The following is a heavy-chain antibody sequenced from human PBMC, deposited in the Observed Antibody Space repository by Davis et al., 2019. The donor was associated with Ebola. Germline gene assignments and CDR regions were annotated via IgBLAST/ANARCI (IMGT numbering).Heavy chain of an antibody. CDR3: AKPRPQEGAGWWNFDY. CDR2: IRDDRSNE. V-gene: IGHV3-30*02. Sequence: GESLKISCAGSQFTFSSYGMYWVRQAPGKGLEWVAYIRDDRSNEDYAESVRGRFTISRDNSKNTLYLQMNSLRAEDTAVYYCAKPRPQEGAGWWNFDYWGQGTLVTVSS. J-gene: IGHJ4*02. CDR1: QFTFSSYG. D-gene: IGHD2-15*01.